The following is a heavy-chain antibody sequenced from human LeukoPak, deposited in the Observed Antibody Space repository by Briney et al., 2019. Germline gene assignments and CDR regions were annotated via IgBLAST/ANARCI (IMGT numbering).Heavy chain of an antibody. CDR2: ISAYNGDT. D-gene: IGHD3-16*01. CDR1: GYTFTSYG. V-gene: IGHV1-18*01. Sequence: ASVKVSCKASGYTFTSYGISWVRQAPGQGLEWMGWISAYNGDTHYAQKLQGRVSLTTDTSTSTAYMELRRLTSDDTAVYFCARDTKTTTIAGGNDYWGQGTLVTVSS. J-gene: IGHJ4*02. CDR3: ARDTKTTTIAGGNDY.